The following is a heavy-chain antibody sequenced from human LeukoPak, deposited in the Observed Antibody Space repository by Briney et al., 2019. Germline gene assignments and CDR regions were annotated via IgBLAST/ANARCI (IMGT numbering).Heavy chain of an antibody. D-gene: IGHD3-16*01. CDR3: ASDPSRLYYFDY. J-gene: IGHJ4*02. CDR1: GGTFSSYA. Sequence: PVKVSCKASGGTFSSYAISWVRQAPGQGLEWMGRIIPIFGTANYAQKFQGRVTITTDESTSTAYMELSSLRSEDTAVYYCASDPSRLYYFDYWGQGTLVTVSS. CDR2: IIPIFGTA. V-gene: IGHV1-69*05.